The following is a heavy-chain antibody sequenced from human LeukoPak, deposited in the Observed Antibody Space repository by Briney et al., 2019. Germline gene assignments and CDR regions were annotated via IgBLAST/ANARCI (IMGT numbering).Heavy chain of an antibody. Sequence: SETLSLTCTVSGGSISSSSYYWGWIRQPPGKGLEWIGSIYYSGSTYYNPSLKSRVTISVDTSKNQFSLKLSSVTAADTAVYYCAVSIAARLNAFDIWGQGTTVTVSS. V-gene: IGHV4-39*01. D-gene: IGHD6-6*01. CDR3: AVSIAARLNAFDI. J-gene: IGHJ3*02. CDR2: IYYSGST. CDR1: GGSISSSSYY.